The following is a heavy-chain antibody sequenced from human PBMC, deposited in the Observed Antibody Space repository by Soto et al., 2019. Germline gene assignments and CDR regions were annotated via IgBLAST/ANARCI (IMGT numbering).Heavy chain of an antibody. V-gene: IGHV3-23*01. CDR3: AKVRGLIDPMEY. Sequence: EVQLLESGGGLVQPVVSLRLSCAASGFTFSSRAMSWVRQAPGKWVEWVSAISGSGDLTYYPDSVKCRFTISRDNSKNTLSLQMNSLRAEETALSYCAKVRGLIDPMEYWGQGTLVTVSS. D-gene: IGHD3-10*01. CDR2: ISGSGDLT. J-gene: IGHJ4*02. CDR1: GFTFSSRA.